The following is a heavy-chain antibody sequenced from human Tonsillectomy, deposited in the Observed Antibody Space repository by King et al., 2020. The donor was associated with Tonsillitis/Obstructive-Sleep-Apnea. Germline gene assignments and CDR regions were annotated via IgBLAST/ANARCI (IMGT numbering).Heavy chain of an antibody. CDR2: IYYSVST. CDR1: GGSISSSSYY. J-gene: IGHJ4*02. V-gene: IGHV4-39*01. Sequence: MQLQESGPGLVKPSETLSLTCTVSGGSISSSSYYWGWIRQPPGKGLEWIGSIYYSVSTYYNPSLKSRVTISVDTSKNQFSLKLSPVTAADTAVYYCAGRVLRGYSCGYGYWGQGTLVTVSS. CDR3: AGRVLRGYSCGYGY. D-gene: IGHD5-18*01.